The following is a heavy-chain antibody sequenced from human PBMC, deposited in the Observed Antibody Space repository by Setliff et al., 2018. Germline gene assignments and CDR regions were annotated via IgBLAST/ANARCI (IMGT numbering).Heavy chain of an antibody. J-gene: IGHJ4*02. V-gene: IGHV1-18*01. CDR3: TRGRGPRVVVAVPLDH. Sequence: ASVKVSCKTSGYNFITFGVNWVRQVPGQGFEWMGWISPYNGDANYAQKFQGRVTMTTDTSTGTAYMELRALNYDDTAVYYCTRGRGPRVVVAVPLDHWGQGTLV. CDR2: ISPYNGDA. D-gene: IGHD2-15*01. CDR1: GYNFITFG.